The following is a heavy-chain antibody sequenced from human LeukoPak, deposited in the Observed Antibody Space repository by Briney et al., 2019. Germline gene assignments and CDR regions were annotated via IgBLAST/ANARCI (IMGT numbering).Heavy chain of an antibody. J-gene: IGHJ4*02. V-gene: IGHV3-15*01. Sequence: GGSLRLSCAASGFTFSGSWMSWVRQAPGKGLEWVGRIKSKTDGGTTDYAAPVKGRFTISRDDSKNTLYLQMNSLRTEDTAVYYCTTDSARATVTTFYWGQGTLVTVSS. CDR2: IKSKTDGGTT. CDR3: TTDSARATVTTFY. CDR1: GFTFSGSW. D-gene: IGHD4-17*01.